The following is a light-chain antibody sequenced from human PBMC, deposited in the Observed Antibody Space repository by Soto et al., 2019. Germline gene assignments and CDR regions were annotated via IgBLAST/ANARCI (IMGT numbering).Light chain of an antibody. CDR1: QGIRND. CDR3: LQDYDYPLT. Sequence: AIQMTQSPSSLSASVGDRVTITCRASQGIRNDLGWYQQKPGKAPKLLIYAASTLQCVVPSRFSGSGSGTDFTLTIGSLQPEDFATYYCLQDYDYPLTFGGGTKVEIK. V-gene: IGKV1-6*01. CDR2: AAS. J-gene: IGKJ4*01.